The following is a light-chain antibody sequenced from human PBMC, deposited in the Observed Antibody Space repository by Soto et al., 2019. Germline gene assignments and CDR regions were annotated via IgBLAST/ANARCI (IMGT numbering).Light chain of an antibody. Sequence: DIQMTQSPSSLSASVGVRVTITCRASQSISSYLNWYQQKPGKAPKLLIYAASSLQSGVPSRFSGSGSGTDFTLTISSLQPEDFATYYCQQSYSSLLTFGPGTKVDI. J-gene: IGKJ3*01. CDR3: QQSYSSLLT. CDR1: QSISSY. V-gene: IGKV1-39*01. CDR2: AAS.